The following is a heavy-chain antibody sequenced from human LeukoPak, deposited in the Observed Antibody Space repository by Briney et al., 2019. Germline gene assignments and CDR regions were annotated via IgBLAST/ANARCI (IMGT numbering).Heavy chain of an antibody. CDR2: IYTSGST. J-gene: IGHJ3*02. CDR3: AREGFWSGYPSAFDI. V-gene: IGHV4-4*07. D-gene: IGHD3-3*01. Sequence: PSETLSLTCTVSGGSISSYYWSWIRQPAGKGLEWIGRIYTSGSTNYNPSLKSRVTMSVDTSKNQFSLKLSSVTAADTAVYYCAREGFWSGYPSAFDIWGQGTMVTVSS. CDR1: GGSISSYY.